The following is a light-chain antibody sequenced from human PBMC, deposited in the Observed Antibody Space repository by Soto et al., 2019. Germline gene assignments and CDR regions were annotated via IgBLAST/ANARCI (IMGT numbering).Light chain of an antibody. J-gene: IGKJ4*01. CDR3: QRYNNWPLT. CDR1: QSVSSSY. Sequence: EIVLTQSPGTLSLSPGERATLSCRASQSVSSSYLAWYQQKPGQAPGLLIYGASTRATGIPARFSGSGSGTEFTLTINGLQSEDFAVYYCQRYNNWPLTFGGGTKVDI. CDR2: GAS. V-gene: IGKV3-15*01.